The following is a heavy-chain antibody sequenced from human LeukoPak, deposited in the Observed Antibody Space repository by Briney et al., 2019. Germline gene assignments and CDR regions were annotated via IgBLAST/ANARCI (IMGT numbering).Heavy chain of an antibody. CDR3: AREESSSSLGY. CDR1: GYTXTDYY. D-gene: IGHD6-6*01. CDR2: IIPILGIA. J-gene: IGHJ4*02. V-gene: IGHV1-69*04. Sequence: SVQVSCKASGYTXTDYYMHWVRQAPGQGLEWMGRIIPILGIANYAQKFQGRVTITADKSTSTAYMELSSLRSEDTAVYYCAREESSSSLGYWGQGTLVTVSS.